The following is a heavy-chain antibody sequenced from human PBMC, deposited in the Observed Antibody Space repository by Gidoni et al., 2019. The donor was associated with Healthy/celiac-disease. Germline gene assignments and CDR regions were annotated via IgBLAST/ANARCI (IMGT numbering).Heavy chain of an antibody. V-gene: IGHV4-4*02. J-gene: IGHJ4*02. Sequence: QVQLQESGPGLVEPSGTLSLTVAVSGGSISSSNWWSWVRQPPGTGLEWSGEIYHSGSTNYNPSLKSRVTISVDKSKNQFSLKLSSVTAADTAVYYCARRKWELQRASFDYWGQGTLVTVSS. CDR3: ARRKWELQRASFDY. CDR2: IYHSGST. CDR1: GGSISSSNW. D-gene: IGHD1-26*01.